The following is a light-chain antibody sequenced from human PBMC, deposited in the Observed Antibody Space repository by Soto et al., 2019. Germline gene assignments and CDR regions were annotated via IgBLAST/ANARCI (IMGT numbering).Light chain of an antibody. J-gene: IGKJ3*01. V-gene: IGKV3-20*01. Sequence: EIVLTQSPGTLSLSPGERATLSCRASQSVSSSYLAWYQQKPGQAPRILIYGASSRATGISDRFSGSGSGTDFTLTISRLEPEDFAVYYCQQYGSSPGGFTFGPGTKVDIK. CDR3: QQYGSSPGGFT. CDR1: QSVSSSY. CDR2: GAS.